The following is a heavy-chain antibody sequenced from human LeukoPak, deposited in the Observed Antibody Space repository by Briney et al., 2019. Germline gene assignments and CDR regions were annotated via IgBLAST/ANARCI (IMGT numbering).Heavy chain of an antibody. CDR1: GYTFTSYG. Sequence: ASVKVSCKASGYTFTSYGISWVRQAPGQGLEWMGWISAYNGNTNYAQKLQGRVTMTTDTSTSTAYMELRSLRSDDTAVYYCATTGGDLFWSGHGGYYYYMYVWGKGTTVTVSS. CDR3: ATTGGDLFWSGHGGYYYYMYV. CDR2: ISAYNGNT. J-gene: IGHJ6*03. D-gene: IGHD3-3*01. V-gene: IGHV1-18*01.